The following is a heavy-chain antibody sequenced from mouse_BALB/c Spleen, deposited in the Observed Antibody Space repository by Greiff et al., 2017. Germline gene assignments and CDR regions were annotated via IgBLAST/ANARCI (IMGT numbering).Heavy chain of an antibody. J-gene: IGHJ3*01. D-gene: IGHD1-2*01. V-gene: IGHV1-15*01. CDR3: TRARLFFAY. Sequence: QVQLQQSGAELVRPGASVTLSCKASGYTFTDYEMHWVKQTPVHGLEWIGAIDPETGGTAYNQKFKGKATLPADKSSSTAYMELRSLTSEDSAVYDCTRARLFFAYWGQGTLVTVSA. CDR1: GYTFTDYE. CDR2: IDPETGGT.